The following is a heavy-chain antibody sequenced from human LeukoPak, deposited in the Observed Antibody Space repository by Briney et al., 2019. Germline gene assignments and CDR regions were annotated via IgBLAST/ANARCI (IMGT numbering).Heavy chain of an antibody. D-gene: IGHD6-19*01. J-gene: IGHJ3*02. V-gene: IGHV4-34*01. CDR2: INHSGST. CDR3: AKGRKTIAVVGTFRSQLGAFDI. CDR1: GGSFSGYY. Sequence: SETLSLICAVYGGSFSGYYWSWIRQPPGKGLEWIGEINHSGSTNYNPSLKSRGTISVDRSKNQFSLKLSSVTAADTAVYYCAKGRKTIAVVGTFRSQLGAFDIWGQGTMVTVSS.